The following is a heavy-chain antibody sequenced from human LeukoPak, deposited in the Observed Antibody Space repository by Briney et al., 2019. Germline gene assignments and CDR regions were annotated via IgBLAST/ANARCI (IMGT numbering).Heavy chain of an antibody. CDR1: GFTFRNCV. V-gene: IGHV3-30-3*01. CDR2: TSSDLNVK. D-gene: IGHD1-26*01. CDR3: AREGSGSYTESYYYYGMDV. J-gene: IGHJ6*02. Sequence: GGSLRLSCAASGFTFRNCVIHWVRQAPGKGLEWVAVTSSDLNVKLYADSVKGRFTISRDNSKNTLYLQMNSLRSEDTAVYYCAREGSGSYTESYYYYGMDVWGQGTTVTVSS.